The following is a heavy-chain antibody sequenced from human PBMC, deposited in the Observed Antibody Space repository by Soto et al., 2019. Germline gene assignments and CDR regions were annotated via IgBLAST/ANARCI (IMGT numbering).Heavy chain of an antibody. J-gene: IGHJ5*02. CDR1: GAPITWDGYS. CDR3: ARGRVVVPAAVMFNCLDP. CDR2: IFHGGST. D-gene: IGHD2-2*01. V-gene: IGHV4-30-2*01. Sequence: SETLSLTCAISGAPITWDGYSWNWIRQPPGKGLEWIGYIFHGGSTYYNPSLRSRVTISVDRSRTQFSLKMSSVTAADTAVYYCARGRVVVPAAVMFNCLDPWGQGALVTVSS.